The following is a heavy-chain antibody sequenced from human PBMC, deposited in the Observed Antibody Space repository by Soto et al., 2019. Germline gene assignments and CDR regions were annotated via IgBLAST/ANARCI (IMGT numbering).Heavy chain of an antibody. CDR2: VYRTGST. CDR3: ARARATIAAAAIFDC. V-gene: IGHV4-4*02. Sequence: SETLSLTCAVSGGSISTSNWWSWVRQPPGKGLEWIGEVYRTGSTNYNPSLESRVIVSVDKSKNQFSLKLTSVTAADTAVYYCARARATIAAAAIFDCWGQGTLVTV. CDR1: GGSISTSNW. D-gene: IGHD6-13*01. J-gene: IGHJ4*02.